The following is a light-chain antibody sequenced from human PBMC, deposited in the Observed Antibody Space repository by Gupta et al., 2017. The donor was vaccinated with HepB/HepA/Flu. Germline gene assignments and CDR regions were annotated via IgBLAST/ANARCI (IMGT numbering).Light chain of an antibody. Sequence: QSVLTLPPSVSGAPGHRLTISFTGSSSNIGAAYDVQWYQQFPGAAPKLLIYGDFNRPAGVPHLFSGTKSATAASLAITGLQADDAADYYCQSYDTSLSGAVFGGGTKLTVL. CDR3: QSYDTSLSGAV. J-gene: IGLJ2*01. CDR2: GDF. V-gene: IGLV1-40*01. CDR1: SSNIGAAYD.